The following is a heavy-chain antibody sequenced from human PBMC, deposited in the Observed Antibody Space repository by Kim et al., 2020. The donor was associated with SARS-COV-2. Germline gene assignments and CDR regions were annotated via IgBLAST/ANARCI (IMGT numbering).Heavy chain of an antibody. CDR1: GGSFSGYY. D-gene: IGHD3-3*01. J-gene: IGHJ5*02. V-gene: IGHV4-34*01. CDR3: ARGLQFQFWSGHNWFDP. Sequence: SETLSLTCAVYGGSFSGYYWSWIRQPPGKGLEWIGEINHSGSTNYNPSLKSRVTISVDTSKNQFSLKLSSVTAADTAVYYCARGLQFQFWSGHNWFDPWGQGTLVTVSS. CDR2: INHSGST.